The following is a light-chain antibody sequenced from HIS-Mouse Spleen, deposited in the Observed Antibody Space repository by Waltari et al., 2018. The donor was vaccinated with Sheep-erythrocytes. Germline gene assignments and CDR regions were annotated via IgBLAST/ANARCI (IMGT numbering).Light chain of an antibody. V-gene: IGLV2-11*01. CDR3: CSYAGSYNHV. CDR2: DVS. Sequence: QSALTQPRSVSVSPGQSVTIPYTETSSDVARSNYASWYQQHPGKAPKLMIYDVSKRPSGVPDRFSGSKSGNTASLTISGLQAEDEADYYCCSYAGSYNHVFATGTKVTVL. J-gene: IGLJ1*01. CDR1: SSDVARSNY.